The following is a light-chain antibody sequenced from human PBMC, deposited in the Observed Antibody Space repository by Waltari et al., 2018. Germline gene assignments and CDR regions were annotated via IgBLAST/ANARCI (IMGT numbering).Light chain of an antibody. CDR2: GAS. CDR3: QQYNNPPAFT. Sequence: EIVLTQSPGTLSLSPGERATLSCRASQSVSRNYLAWYQQKPGQAPRFLIYGASNRATGIPDRFSGSGSGTDFALTISRLEPEDFAVYYCQQYNNPPAFTFGPGTKVDIK. J-gene: IGKJ3*01. V-gene: IGKV3-20*01. CDR1: QSVSRNY.